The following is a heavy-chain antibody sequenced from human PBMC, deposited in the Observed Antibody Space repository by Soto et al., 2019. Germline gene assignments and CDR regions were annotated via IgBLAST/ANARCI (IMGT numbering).Heavy chain of an antibody. V-gene: IGHV4-34*01. D-gene: IGHD3-10*01. CDR1: GGSFSGYY. CDR2: INHSGST. Sequence: SETLSLTCAVYGGSFSGYYWSWIRQPPGKGRECIGEINHSGSTNYNPSLNSRVTISVDQSNNQRSLKLTTVTARYTAVYDXPKVLGLWFGGSKISNNGFAPGGQGSLVTVSS. CDR3: PKVLGLWFGGSKISNNGFAP. J-gene: IGHJ5*02.